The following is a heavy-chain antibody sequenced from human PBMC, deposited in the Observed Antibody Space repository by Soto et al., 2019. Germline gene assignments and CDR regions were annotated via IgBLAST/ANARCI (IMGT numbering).Heavy chain of an antibody. Sequence: PSETLSLTCAVYGGSFSGHSWTWIRQPPGKGLEWIGEINHTGNTNQNPSLKSRISISVDTSKNQFSLKLRSVTAADTAVYYCVRGITVKVANQRDAPDKYSGDAWGQGTQVTVSS. V-gene: IGHV4-34*01. CDR1: GGSFSGHS. CDR3: VRGITVKVANQRDAPDKYSGDA. J-gene: IGHJ5*02. D-gene: IGHD3-22*01. CDR2: INHTGNT.